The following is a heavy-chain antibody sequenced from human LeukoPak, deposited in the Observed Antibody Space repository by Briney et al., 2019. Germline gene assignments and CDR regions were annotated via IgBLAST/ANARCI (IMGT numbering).Heavy chain of an antibody. J-gene: IGHJ4*02. V-gene: IGHV3-74*01. Sequence: GGSLRLSCAASGFTFGSFWMHWVRQAPGKGLVWVSRINRVGSSATYADSVMGRLTISRDNAKSTLYLEINSLRAEDTAVYYCAREDSGSYHPDRWGQGALVTVSS. CDR1: GFTFGSFW. CDR3: AREDSGSYHPDR. D-gene: IGHD1-26*01. CDR2: INRVGSSA.